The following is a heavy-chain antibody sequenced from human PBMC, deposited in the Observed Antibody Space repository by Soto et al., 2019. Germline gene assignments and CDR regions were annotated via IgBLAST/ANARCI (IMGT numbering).Heavy chain of an antibody. V-gene: IGHV3-23*01. J-gene: IGHJ6*02. CDR2: IGGGGRTT. D-gene: IGHD2-2*01. CDR3: ARYIPGVRYYGMDV. Sequence: GGSLRLSCAASGFTFSSYSMAWVRQTPGKGLEWVSIIGGGGRTTYYAASVQGRFTVSRDNSRNTLFLEMYSLRAEDTAVYYCARYIPGVRYYGMDVWGQGTTVTVSS. CDR1: GFTFSSYS.